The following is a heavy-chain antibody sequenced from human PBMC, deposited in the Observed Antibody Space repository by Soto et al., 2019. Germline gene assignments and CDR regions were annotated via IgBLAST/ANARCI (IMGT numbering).Heavy chain of an antibody. V-gene: IGHV4-39*01. Sequence: TSETLSLTCTVSGGSISSSSYYWGWIRQPPGKGLEWIGSIYYSGSTYYNPSLKSRVTISVDTSKNQFSLKLSSVTAADTAVYYCARPLKGVGTAGPYDYWGQGTLVTVSS. J-gene: IGHJ4*02. CDR3: ARPLKGVGTAGPYDY. D-gene: IGHD1-7*01. CDR1: GGSISSSSYY. CDR2: IYYSGST.